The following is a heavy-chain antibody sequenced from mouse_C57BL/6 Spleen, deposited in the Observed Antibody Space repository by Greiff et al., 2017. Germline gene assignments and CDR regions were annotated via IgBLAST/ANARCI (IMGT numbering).Heavy chain of an antibody. D-gene: IGHD2-4*01. CDR3: ARHEGGRDYDERGAWFAY. CDR1: GYTFTEYT. J-gene: IGHJ3*01. CDR2: FYPGSGSI. Sequence: QVQLQQSGAELVKPGASVKLSCKASGYTFTEYTIHWVKQRSGQGLEWIGWFYPGSGSIKYNEKFKDKATLTADKSSSTVYMGLSRLTSEDSAVYFCARHEGGRDYDERGAWFAYWGQGTLVTVSA. V-gene: IGHV1-62-2*01.